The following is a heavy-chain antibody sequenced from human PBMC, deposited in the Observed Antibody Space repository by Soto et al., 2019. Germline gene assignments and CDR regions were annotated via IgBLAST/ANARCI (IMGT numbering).Heavy chain of an antibody. CDR3: AESRGCSGTYVS. V-gene: IGHV1-18*01. CDR2: ISNYNGIT. D-gene: IGHD3-10*02. Sequence: QVQLVQSGAEVKKPGASVKVSCKASGYIFTSYGISWVRQAPGEGLEWMGWISNYNGITNYAQKVQGRVTMTTDRSTSTAYMELRSLRSDDTAVYYCAESRGCSGTYVSWGQGTLVTVSS. J-gene: IGHJ4*02. CDR1: GYIFTSYG.